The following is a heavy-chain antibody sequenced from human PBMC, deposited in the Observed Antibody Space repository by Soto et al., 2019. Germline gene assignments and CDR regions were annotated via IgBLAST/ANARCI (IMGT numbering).Heavy chain of an antibody. J-gene: IGHJ4*02. V-gene: IGHV3-7*01. CDR3: ARDLRYCSSTSCFKNGPIDY. CDR1: GFTFSSYW. Sequence: GGSLRLSCAASGFTFSSYWMSWVRQAPGKGLEWVANIKQDGSEKYYVDSVKGRFTISRDNAKNSLYLQMNSLRAEDTAVYYCARDLRYCSSTSCFKNGPIDYWGQGTLVTVSS. CDR2: IKQDGSEK. D-gene: IGHD2-2*01.